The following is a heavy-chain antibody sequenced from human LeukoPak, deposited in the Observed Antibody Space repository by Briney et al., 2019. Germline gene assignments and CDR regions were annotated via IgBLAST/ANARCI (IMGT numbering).Heavy chain of an antibody. CDR3: ASSSSRMNDAFDI. J-gene: IGHJ3*02. Sequence: GGSLRLSCAASGFTFSSFWMSWVRQAPGKGLEWVANMKEDGSEKYYVDSVKGRFTISRDNAKNSLYLQMNSLRAEDTAVYYCASSSSRMNDAFDIWGQGTMVTVSS. V-gene: IGHV3-7*02. CDR2: MKEDGSEK. D-gene: IGHD6-13*01. CDR1: GFTFSSFW.